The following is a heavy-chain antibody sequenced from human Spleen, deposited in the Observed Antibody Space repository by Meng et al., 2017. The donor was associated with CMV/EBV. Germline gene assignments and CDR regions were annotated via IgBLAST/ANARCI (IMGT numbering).Heavy chain of an antibody. D-gene: IGHD6-19*01. CDR3: ATSRQGIDMAGYWFDP. J-gene: IGHJ5*02. CDR1: GGSISSSNG. CDR2: IYHSGST. V-gene: IGHV4-4*02. Sequence: SGGSISSSNGWSWVRQPPGKGLEWIGEIYHSGSTNYNPSLKSRVTISVDKSKNQFSLKLSSVTAADTAVYYCATSRQGIDMAGYWFDPWGQGTLVTVSS.